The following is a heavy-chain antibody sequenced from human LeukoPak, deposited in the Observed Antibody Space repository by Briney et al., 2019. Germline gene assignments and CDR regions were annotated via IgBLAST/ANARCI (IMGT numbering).Heavy chain of an antibody. Sequence: GGSLRLSCAASGFSFSTYWVHWVRQAPGKGLEWVCLIKGRFTISRDSSKNTLYLQMNSLRAEDTAVYYCASLDFWSGYFDSWGQGTLVTVSS. CDR3: ASLDFWSGYFDS. CDR2: I. CDR1: GFSFSTYW. J-gene: IGHJ4*02. D-gene: IGHD3-3*01. V-gene: IGHV3-66*01.